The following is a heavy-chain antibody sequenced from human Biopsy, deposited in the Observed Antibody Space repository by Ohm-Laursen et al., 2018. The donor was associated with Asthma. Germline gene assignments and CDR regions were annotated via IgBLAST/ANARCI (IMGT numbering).Heavy chain of an antibody. Sequence: LTLTFAASGFSFDDCAMHWVRQAPGKGLEWVSSISWNSGNIDYAVSVKGRFTISRDNAKNSLYLQMQSLRPEDTAFYYCAKSADYYDSTDYLDFWGRGTLVTVSS. V-gene: IGHV3-9*01. CDR1: GFSFDDCA. D-gene: IGHD3-22*01. CDR3: AKSADYYDSTDYLDF. CDR2: ISWNSGNI. J-gene: IGHJ4*01.